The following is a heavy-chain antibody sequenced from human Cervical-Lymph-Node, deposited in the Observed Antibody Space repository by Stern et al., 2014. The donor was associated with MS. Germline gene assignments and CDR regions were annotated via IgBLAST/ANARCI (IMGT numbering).Heavy chain of an antibody. J-gene: IGHJ4*02. Sequence: QLQLQESGPGLVKPSATLSLTCTVSGGSISSSTYYWAWIRQPPGKGLEWIGNIYYSGFTYYNPSLKSRVTISVDMSKNQFSLKLSSVTAADTAIYYCARHDSVPRPSQLYSARDRGPGYFDYWGQGTLVTVSS. CDR2: IYYSGFT. CDR1: GGSISSSTYY. D-gene: IGHD1-26*01. CDR3: ARHDSVPRPSQLYSARDRGPGYFDY. V-gene: IGHV4-39*01.